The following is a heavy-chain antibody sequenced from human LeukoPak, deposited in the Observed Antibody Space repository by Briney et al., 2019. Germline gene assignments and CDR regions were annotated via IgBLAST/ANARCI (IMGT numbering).Heavy chain of an antibody. Sequence: SETLSLTCTVSGGSISSSSYYWGWIRQPPGKGLEWIESIYYSGSTYYNPSLKSRVTISVDTSKNQFSLKLSSVTAADTAVYYCASRTRRLSTVVTPYYWGQGTLVTVSS. V-gene: IGHV4-39*07. D-gene: IGHD4-23*01. CDR2: IYYSGST. J-gene: IGHJ4*02. CDR3: ASRTRRLSTVVTPYY. CDR1: GGSISSSSYY.